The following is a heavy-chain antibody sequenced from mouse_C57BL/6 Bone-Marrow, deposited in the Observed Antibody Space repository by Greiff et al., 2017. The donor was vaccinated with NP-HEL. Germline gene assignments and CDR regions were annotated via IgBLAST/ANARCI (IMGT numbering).Heavy chain of an antibody. J-gene: IGHJ4*01. D-gene: IGHD2-12*01. Sequence: EVMLVESGGGLVKPGGSLKLSCAASGFTFSDYGMHWVRQAPEKGLEWVAYISSGSSTIYYADTEKGRFTISRDNAKNTLFLQMTSLRSEDTAMYYCARRYRGLYYYAMDYWGQGTSVTVSS. CDR2: ISSGSSTI. CDR1: GFTFSDYG. V-gene: IGHV5-17*01. CDR3: ARRYRGLYYYAMDY.